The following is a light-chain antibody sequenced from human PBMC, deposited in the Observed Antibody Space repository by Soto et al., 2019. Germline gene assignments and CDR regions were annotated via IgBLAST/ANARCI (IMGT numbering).Light chain of an antibody. CDR3: QEYGSYSPWT. V-gene: IGKV1-5*03. CDR1: QRIGNW. Sequence: DIQMTQSPSTLSASVGDRVTITCRASQRIGNWLASYQQKPWKAPKLMIYRASSLESAVPSRFSGSASGTVFTLTISSVRLDNIASYYCQEYGSYSPWTFGQGTQVQIK. CDR2: RAS. J-gene: IGKJ1*01.